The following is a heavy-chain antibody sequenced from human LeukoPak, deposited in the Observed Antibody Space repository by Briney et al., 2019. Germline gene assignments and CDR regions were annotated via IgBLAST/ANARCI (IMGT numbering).Heavy chain of an antibody. Sequence: PGGSLRLSCAASEFTFSSYAMSWVRRAPGKGLEWISAIIGSGAYTYYAASAKGRFTISRDNSKNTLYLQMNSLRPEDTALYYCAKESRTSSGANDAFDLWGQGTMVTVSS. V-gene: IGHV3-23*01. CDR3: AKESRTSSGANDAFDL. D-gene: IGHD2-2*01. CDR1: EFTFSSYA. J-gene: IGHJ3*01. CDR2: IIGSGAYT.